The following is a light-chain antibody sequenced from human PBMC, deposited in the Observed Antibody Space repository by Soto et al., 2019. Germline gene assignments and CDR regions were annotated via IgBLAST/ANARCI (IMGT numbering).Light chain of an antibody. CDR2: DAS. CDR3: HQRSDWPPVT. J-gene: IGKJ4*01. CDR1: QSVSTY. V-gene: IGKV3-11*01. Sequence: EIVLTQSPATLSLSPGERATLSCRASQSVSTYLAWYQQKPGQAPRLLIYDASTRDTGIPARFSGSGSGTDFTLTISSLEPEDFAVYYCHQRSDWPPVTFGGGTKVEIK.